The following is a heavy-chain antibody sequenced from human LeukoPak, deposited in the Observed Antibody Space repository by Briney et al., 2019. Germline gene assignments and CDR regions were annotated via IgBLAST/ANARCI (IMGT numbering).Heavy chain of an antibody. CDR3: AKMKGHPLQKYYMDV. CDR2: ISGSGDNT. Sequence: GGSLRLSCAASGFTFSGFAMSWVRRTPGKGLEWVSGISGSGDNTLYAASVKGRFTTSRDNSKNTLYPEMNSLRAEDTAIYYCAKMKGHPLQKYYMDVWGQGTTVTVSS. J-gene: IGHJ6*01. CDR1: GFTFSGFA. D-gene: IGHD2/OR15-2a*01. V-gene: IGHV3-23*01.